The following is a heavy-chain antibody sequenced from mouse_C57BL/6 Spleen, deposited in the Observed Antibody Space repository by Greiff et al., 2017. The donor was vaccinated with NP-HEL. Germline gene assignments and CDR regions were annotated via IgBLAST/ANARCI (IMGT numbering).Heavy chain of an antibody. J-gene: IGHJ3*01. V-gene: IGHV8-8*01. CDR1: GFSLSTFGMG. D-gene: IGHD2-4*01. CDR3: ARIPSFYDYDRDWFAY. Sequence: QVTLKVCGPGILQPSQTLSLTCSFSGFSLSTFGMGVGWIRQPSGKGLEWLAHIWWDDDKYYNPALKSRLTISKDTSKNQVFLKIANLDTADTATYYCARIPSFYDYDRDWFAYWGQGTLVTVSA. CDR2: IWWDDDK.